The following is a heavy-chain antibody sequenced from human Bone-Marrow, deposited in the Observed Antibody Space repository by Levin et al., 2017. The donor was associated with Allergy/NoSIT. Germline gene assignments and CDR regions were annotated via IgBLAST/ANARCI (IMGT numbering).Heavy chain of an antibody. J-gene: IGHJ3*02. V-gene: IGHV3-48*01. Sequence: GGSLRLSCAASGFTFSSYSMNWVRQAPGKGLEWVSYISTTGNTIHDADSVKGRFTISRDNAKNSLYLQMNSLRAEDTAVYYCARDLQNAFDIWGQGTMVTVSS. CDR3: ARDLQNAFDI. CDR2: ISTTGNTI. CDR1: GFTFSSYS.